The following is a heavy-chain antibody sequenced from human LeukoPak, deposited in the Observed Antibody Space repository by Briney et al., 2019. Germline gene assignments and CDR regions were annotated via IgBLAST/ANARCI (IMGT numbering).Heavy chain of an antibody. D-gene: IGHD3-10*01. J-gene: IGHJ6*02. V-gene: IGHV3-48*04. CDR3: ARSYGSGSYYYYYGMDV. Sequence: GGSLRLSCAASGFTFSSYSMNWVRQAPGKGLEWVSYISSSGSTIYYADSVKGRFTISRDNAKNSLYLQMNSLRAEDTAVYYCARSYGSGSYYYYYGMDVWGQGTTVTVSS. CDR1: GFTFSSYS. CDR2: ISSSGSTI.